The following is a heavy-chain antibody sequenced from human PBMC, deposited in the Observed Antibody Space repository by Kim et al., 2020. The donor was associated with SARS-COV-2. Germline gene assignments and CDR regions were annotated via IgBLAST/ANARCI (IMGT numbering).Heavy chain of an antibody. CDR1: GGTLSDYG. J-gene: IGHJ3*02. Sequence: SVKVSCKASGGTLSDYGFTWVRQAPGQGLEWVGEIIPTLGTTIYAQKLQGRVTITADESTSTVYMEVSRLIAEDTAVYYCARDRNHYHDSDYPDAVDMWGQGTMVTVSS. CDR3: ARDRNHYHDSDYPDAVDM. D-gene: IGHD3-22*01. CDR2: IIPTLGTT. V-gene: IGHV1-69*13.